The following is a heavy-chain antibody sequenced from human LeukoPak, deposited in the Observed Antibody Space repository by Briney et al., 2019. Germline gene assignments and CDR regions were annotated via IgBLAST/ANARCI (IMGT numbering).Heavy chain of an antibody. Sequence: GGSLRLSCAASGFDFNNYAMTWVRQAPGKGLEWVSGITGSGDATSYADSVKGRFTISRDNSKNTLYLQMKSLRAEDTAIFYCARSDGGGCFVYWGQGTLVTVSS. J-gene: IGHJ4*02. V-gene: IGHV3-23*01. CDR3: ARSDGGGCFVY. D-gene: IGHD2-15*01. CDR1: GFDFNNYA. CDR2: ITGSGDAT.